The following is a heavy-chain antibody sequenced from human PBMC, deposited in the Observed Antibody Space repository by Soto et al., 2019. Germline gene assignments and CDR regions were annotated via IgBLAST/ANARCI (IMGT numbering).Heavy chain of an antibody. CDR3: ARPPGYISDWYYFDL. Sequence: GASVKVSCKASGYTFIDYYMHWVRQAPGQGFEWMGRISPNSGGTNYAQKFQGRVTMTWDTSLNTAYMELSSLISEDTAVYYCARPPGYISDWYYFDLWGQGTLVTVSS. CDR2: ISPNSGGT. CDR1: GYTFIDYY. D-gene: IGHD3-9*01. J-gene: IGHJ4*02. V-gene: IGHV1-2*02.